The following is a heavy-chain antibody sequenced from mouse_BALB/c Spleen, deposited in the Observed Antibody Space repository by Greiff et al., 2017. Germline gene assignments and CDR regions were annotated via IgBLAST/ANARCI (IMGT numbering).Heavy chain of an antibody. CDR1: GYSITSDYA. J-gene: IGHJ1*01. CDR3: ARTNYWYFDV. V-gene: IGHV3-2*02. CDR2: ISYSGST. Sequence: EVKLVESGPGLVKPSQSLSLTCTVTGYSITSDYAWNWIRQFPGNKLEWMGYISYSGSTSYNPSLKSRISITRDTSKNQFFLQLNSVTTEDTATYYCARTNYWYFDVWGAGTTVTVSS.